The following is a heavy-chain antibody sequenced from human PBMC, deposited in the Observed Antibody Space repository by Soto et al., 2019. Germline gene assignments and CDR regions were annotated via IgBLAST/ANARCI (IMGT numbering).Heavy chain of an antibody. V-gene: IGHV3-74*01. D-gene: IGHD6-13*01. CDR3: ARRGRIIAAAGTGYYYDMDV. CDR2: INSDGSST. J-gene: IGHJ6*02. Sequence: GGSLRLSCAASGFTFSSYWMHWVRQAPGKGLVWVSRINSDGSSTSYADSVKGRFTISRDNAKNTLYPQMNSLRAEDTAVYYCARRGRIIAAAGTGYYYDMDVWGQGTTVTVSS. CDR1: GFTFSSYW.